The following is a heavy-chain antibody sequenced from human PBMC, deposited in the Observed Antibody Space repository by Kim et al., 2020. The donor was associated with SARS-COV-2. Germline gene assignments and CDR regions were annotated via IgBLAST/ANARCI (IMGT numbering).Heavy chain of an antibody. J-gene: IGHJ6*01. CDR1: GFTFDDYA. V-gene: IGHV3-9*01. CDR2: ISWNSGSI. CDR3: AKDSGYGYDFYYGMDV. D-gene: IGHD5-18*01. Sequence: GGSLRLSCAASGFTFDDYAMHWVRQAPGKGLEWVSGISWNSGSIGYADSVKGRFTISRDNAKNSLYLQMNSLRAEDTALYYCAKDSGYGYDFYYGMDVWG.